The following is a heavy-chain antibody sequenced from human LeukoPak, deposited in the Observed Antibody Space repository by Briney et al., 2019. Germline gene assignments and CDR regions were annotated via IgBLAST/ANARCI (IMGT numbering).Heavy chain of an antibody. D-gene: IGHD3-10*01. CDR1: GYSISSGYY. J-gene: IGHJ4*02. CDR2: IYHSGSP. Sequence: SETLSLTCAVSGYSISSGYYWGWIRQPPGKGLEWIGSIYHSGSPYYNPCLKSRDTISVDTSKNQYSLKLSSVTAADTAVYYCARYYGSGSYYLDYWGQGTLVTVSS. CDR3: ARYYGSGSYYLDY. V-gene: IGHV4-38-2*01.